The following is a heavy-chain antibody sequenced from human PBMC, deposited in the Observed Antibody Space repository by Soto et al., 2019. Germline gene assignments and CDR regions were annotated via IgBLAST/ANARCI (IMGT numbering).Heavy chain of an antibody. Sequence: ASVKVSCKASGYTFTSYGISWVRQAPGQGLEWMGWISAYNGNTNYAQKPQGRVTMTTDTSTSTAYMELRSLRSDDTTVYYCARGPRWVVTAIPEYYYGMDVWGQGTTVTVSS. J-gene: IGHJ6*02. CDR2: ISAYNGNT. V-gene: IGHV1-18*04. D-gene: IGHD2-21*02. CDR1: GYTFTSYG. CDR3: ARGPRWVVTAIPEYYYGMDV.